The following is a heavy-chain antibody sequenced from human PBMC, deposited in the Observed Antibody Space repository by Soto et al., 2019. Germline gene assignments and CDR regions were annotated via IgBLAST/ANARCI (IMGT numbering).Heavy chain of an antibody. Sequence: SETLSLTCTVSGGSISSSSYYCVWIRQPPGKGLEWIGSIYYSGSTYYNPSLKSRVTISVDTSKNQFSLKLSSVTAADTAVYYCARLMYYYDSSGYYPAFDYWGQGTLVTGS. CDR1: GGSISSSSYY. CDR2: IYYSGST. V-gene: IGHV4-39*01. CDR3: ARLMYYYDSSGYYPAFDY. D-gene: IGHD3-22*01. J-gene: IGHJ4*02.